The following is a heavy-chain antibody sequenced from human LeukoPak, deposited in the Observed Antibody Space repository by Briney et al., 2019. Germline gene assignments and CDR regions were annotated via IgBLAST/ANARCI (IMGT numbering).Heavy chain of an antibody. J-gene: IGHJ4*02. CDR2: IYYSGNT. CDR3: ARQEQLVRNIDY. D-gene: IGHD6-13*01. Sequence: PSETLSLTCIVSGDSISTDYWGWIRQPPGKGLEWIGSIYYSGNTYYNPSLKSRVTISVDTSKNQFSLKLTSVTAADTAVYYCARQEQLVRNIDYWGQGTLVTVSS. CDR1: GDSISTDY. V-gene: IGHV4-39*01.